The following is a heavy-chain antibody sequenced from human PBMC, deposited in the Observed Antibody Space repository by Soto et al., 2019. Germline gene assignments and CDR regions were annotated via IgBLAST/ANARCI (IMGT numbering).Heavy chain of an antibody. J-gene: IGHJ3*01. D-gene: IGHD1-1*01. CDR2: SDPEDGET. CDR1: GYALSELS. CDR3: VTYLTTTAHVFDF. Sequence: ASVKVSCKXSGYALSELSIHWVRQAPGKGLEWMGGSDPEDGETVYTQKFQGRVTMTEGTSPDTAFLELSGLRSEDTAVYYCVTYLTTTAHVFDFWGQGTLVTVSS. V-gene: IGHV1-24*01.